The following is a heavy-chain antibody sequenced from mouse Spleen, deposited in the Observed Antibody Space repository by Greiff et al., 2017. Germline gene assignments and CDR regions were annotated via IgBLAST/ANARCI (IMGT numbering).Heavy chain of an antibody. CDR2: IYPGSGST. CDR1: GYTFTSYW. D-gene: IGHD2-12*01. Sequence: VQLQQSGPELVKPGASVKMSCKASGYTFTSYWITWVKQRPGQGLEWIGDIYPGSGSTNYNEKFKSKATLTVDTSSSTAYMQLSSLTSEDSAVYYCARRYGYAMDYWGQGTSVTVSS. J-gene: IGHJ4*01. CDR3: ARRYGYAMDY. V-gene: IGHV1-55*01.